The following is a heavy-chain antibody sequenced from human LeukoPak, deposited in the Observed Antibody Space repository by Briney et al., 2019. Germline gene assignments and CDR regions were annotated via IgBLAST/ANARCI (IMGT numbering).Heavy chain of an antibody. Sequence: PGGSLRLSCAASGFTFSDYYMSWIRQAPGKGLEWVSSISSSSSYIYYADSVKGRFTISRDNAKNSLYLQMNSLRAEDTAVYYCARGPWQAPPSSMDVWGQGTTVTVSS. V-gene: IGHV3-11*06. CDR3: ARGPWQAPPSSMDV. CDR2: ISSSSSYI. J-gene: IGHJ6*02. CDR1: GFTFSDYY.